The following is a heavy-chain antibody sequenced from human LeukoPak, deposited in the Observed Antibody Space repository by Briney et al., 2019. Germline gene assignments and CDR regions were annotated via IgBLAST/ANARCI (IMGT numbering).Heavy chain of an antibody. Sequence: GVSLRLSCATSVFTFSNFWMDWVRQAPGKGLEWVANINQNGGEKYYAYSVKGRFTISRDNAKNSLYLQMNSLRVEETAVYYCKRAFDYWGQGTLVPVSS. J-gene: IGHJ4*02. CDR2: INQNGGEK. V-gene: IGHV3-7*04. CDR1: VFTFSNFW. CDR3: KRAFDY.